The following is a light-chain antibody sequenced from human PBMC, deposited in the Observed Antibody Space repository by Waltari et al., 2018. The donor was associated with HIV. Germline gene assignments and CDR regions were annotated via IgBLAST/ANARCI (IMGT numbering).Light chain of an antibody. CDR2: DSN. CDR1: SCNIGDNY. J-gene: IGLJ3*02. CDR3: GPWDSSLSAWV. Sequence: QSGLTQPPSVSAAPGQKVTISCSGSSCNIGDNYVAWYQRRPGTAPKLLIYDSNKRPSGIPERFPGCKSGTSGALALTGLQTGDEDDYYGGPWDSSLSAWVFGGRTKLTVL. V-gene: IGLV1-51*01.